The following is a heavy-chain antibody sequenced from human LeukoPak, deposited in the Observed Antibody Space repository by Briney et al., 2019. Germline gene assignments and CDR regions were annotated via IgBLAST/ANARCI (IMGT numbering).Heavy chain of an antibody. D-gene: IGHD3-22*01. CDR2: IMPIFGTA. CDR1: GGTFSSYA. CDR3: AREFQGGAYYYDSSGYYYVPWFDP. Sequence: GASVKVSCKASGGTFSSYAISWVRQAPGQGLEWMGGIMPIFGTANYAQKFQGRVTITADESTSTAYIELSSLRSEDTAVYYCAREFQGGAYYYDSSGYYYVPWFDPWGQGTLVTVSS. V-gene: IGHV1-69*13. J-gene: IGHJ5*02.